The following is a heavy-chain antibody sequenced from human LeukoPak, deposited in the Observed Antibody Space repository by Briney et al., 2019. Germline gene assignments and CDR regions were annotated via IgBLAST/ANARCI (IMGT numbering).Heavy chain of an antibody. V-gene: IGHV3-23*01. CDR2: ISGSGGST. D-gene: IGHD3-3*01. J-gene: IGHJ5*02. CDR1: GFTFSSYA. CDR3: AKDPLYDFWINPNWFDP. Sequence: PGGSLRLSCAASGFTFSSYAMSWVRQAPGKGLEWVSAISGSGGSTYYADSVKGRFTISRDNSKNTLYLQMNSLRAEDTAVYYCAKDPLYDFWINPNWFDPWGQGTLVTVSS.